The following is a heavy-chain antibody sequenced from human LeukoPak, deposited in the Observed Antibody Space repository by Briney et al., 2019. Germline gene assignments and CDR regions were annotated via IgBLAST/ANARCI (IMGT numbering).Heavy chain of an antibody. CDR2: IYYSGNT. CDR1: GDSISTSNSY. J-gene: IGHJ6*03. CDR3: ARGFPYGDYGYYMDV. D-gene: IGHD4-17*01. V-gene: IGHV4-39*07. Sequence: PSDTLSLTCAVSGDSISTSNSYWGWIRRPPGKGLEWVGSIYYSGNTYYNPSLKSRVTISVDTSKNQFSLKLSSVTAADTAVYYCARGFPYGDYGYYMDVWGKGTTVTISS.